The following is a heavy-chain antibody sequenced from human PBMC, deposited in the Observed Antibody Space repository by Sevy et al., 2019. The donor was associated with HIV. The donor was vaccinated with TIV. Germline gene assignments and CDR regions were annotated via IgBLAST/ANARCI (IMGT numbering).Heavy chain of an antibody. CDR1: GFTFSSYG. CDR3: AEGGPPVGWPPLKGGWFDP. V-gene: IGHV3-30*18. J-gene: IGHJ5*02. Sequence: GGSLRLSCAASGFTFSSYGMHWVRQAPGKGLEWVAVISYDGSNKYYADSVKGRFTISRDNSKNTLFLQMNRLRAEDTAVYYCAEGGPPVGWPPLKGGWFDPWGQGTLVTVSS. CDR2: ISYDGSNK. D-gene: IGHD1-26*01.